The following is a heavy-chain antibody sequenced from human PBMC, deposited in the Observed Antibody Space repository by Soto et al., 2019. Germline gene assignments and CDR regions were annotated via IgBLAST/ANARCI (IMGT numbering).Heavy chain of an antibody. CDR3: AREGRNNWFDP. CDR2: IYYSGST. CDR1: GGSISSYY. V-gene: IGHV4-59*01. J-gene: IGHJ5*02. Sequence: TLSLTCTVSGGSISSYYWSWIRQPPGKGLEWIGYIYYSGSTNYNPSLKSRVTISVDTSKNQFSLKLSSVTAADTAVYYCAREGRNNWFDPWGQGTLVTVSS.